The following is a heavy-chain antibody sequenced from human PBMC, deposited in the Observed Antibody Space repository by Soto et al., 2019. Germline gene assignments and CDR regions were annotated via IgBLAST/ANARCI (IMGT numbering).Heavy chain of an antibody. D-gene: IGHD2-2*02. CDR1: GFTFRNHA. Sequence: GGSLRLSCVASGFTFRNHAMTWVRQAPGKGLEWVSGISGSGTMKYYADSVRGHFTISRENAKNTLHLQMDDLRVEDTAVYYCAKEAEENEQVPIPGDNWGQGTLVTVSS. CDR3: AKEAEENEQVPIPGDN. J-gene: IGHJ4*02. V-gene: IGHV3-23*01. CDR2: ISGSGTMK.